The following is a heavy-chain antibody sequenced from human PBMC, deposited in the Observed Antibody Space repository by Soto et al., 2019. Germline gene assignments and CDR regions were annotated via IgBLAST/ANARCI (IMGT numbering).Heavy chain of an antibody. J-gene: IGHJ4*02. Sequence: GGSLRLSCAASGFIFSSYSMHWVRQAPGKGLEWVSSISSTGHYIYYADSVKGRFTISRDNAKNSLFLQMNSLRAEDTAVYYCVRDSSIGSTFSGYDGIAYWGQGTLVPVSS. CDR3: VRDSSIGSTFSGYDGIAY. CDR2: ISSTGHYI. V-gene: IGHV3-21*04. CDR1: GFIFSSYS. D-gene: IGHD5-12*01.